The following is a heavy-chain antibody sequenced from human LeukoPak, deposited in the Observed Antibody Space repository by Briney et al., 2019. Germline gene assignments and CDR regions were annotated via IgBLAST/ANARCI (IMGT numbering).Heavy chain of an antibody. CDR3: AVIVGATSADY. CDR1: GFTFSSYG. J-gene: IGHJ4*02. Sequence: PGGSLRLSCAASGFTFSSYGMHWVRQAPGKGLEWVALISYDGSNKYYADSVKGRFTISRDNSKNTLYLQMNSLRAEDTAVYYCAVIVGATSADYWGQGTLVTVSS. CDR2: ISYDGSNK. D-gene: IGHD1-26*01. V-gene: IGHV3-30*03.